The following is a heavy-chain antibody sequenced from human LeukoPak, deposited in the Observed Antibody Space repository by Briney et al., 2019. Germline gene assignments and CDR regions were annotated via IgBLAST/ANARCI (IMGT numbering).Heavy chain of an antibody. V-gene: IGHV3-23*01. Sequence: GGSLRLSCAASGFTFSSYSMSWVRQAPGKGLEWVSAISGSGGSTYYADSVKGRFTISRDNSKNTLYLQMNSLRAEDTAVYYCAKKVRPNYDFWSGLWDYYYYYYMDVWGKGTTVTVSS. J-gene: IGHJ6*03. CDR1: GFTFSSYS. CDR3: AKKVRPNYDFWSGLWDYYYYYYMDV. CDR2: ISGSGGST. D-gene: IGHD3-3*01.